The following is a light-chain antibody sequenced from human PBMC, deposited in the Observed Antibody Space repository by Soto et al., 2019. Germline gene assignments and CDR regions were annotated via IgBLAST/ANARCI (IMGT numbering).Light chain of an antibody. V-gene: IGKV1-17*03. CDR1: QGISNN. J-gene: IGKJ1*01. CDR2: DAS. Sequence: DIQMTQSPSALSASVGDRVTITCRASQGISNNLAWFQQKPGKVPERLIYDASSLQSGAPSSFSGSGSGTEFALAISSLQPEDFATYYWLQHNSYPRTFGQGTKVESK. CDR3: LQHNSYPRT.